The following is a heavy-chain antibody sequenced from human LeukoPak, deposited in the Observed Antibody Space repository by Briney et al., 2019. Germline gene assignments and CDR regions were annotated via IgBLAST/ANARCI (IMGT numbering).Heavy chain of an antibody. V-gene: IGHV4-34*01. Sequence: WQTLSLTFALDAGSFSGDYCSWIREPPGKGLEWILGINHSGSTNYNPSLKSRVTTSVDTSKNQFSLKLSSVTAAHTAVYYCARVPMYYYAGYGMDVWGKGTTVTVSS. J-gene: IGHJ6*04. D-gene: IGHD3-10*01. CDR3: ARVPMYYYAGYGMDV. CDR1: AGSFSGDY. CDR2: INHSGST.